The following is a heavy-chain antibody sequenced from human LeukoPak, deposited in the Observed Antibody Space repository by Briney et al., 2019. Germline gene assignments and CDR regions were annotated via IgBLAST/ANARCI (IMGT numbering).Heavy chain of an antibody. D-gene: IGHD3-16*02. V-gene: IGHV4-34*01. CDR1: GGSFSGYY. J-gene: IGHJ3*02. CDR2: INHSGST. CDR3: ARPFIGGAFDI. Sequence: PSETLSLTCAVYGGSFSGYYWSWIRQPPGKGLEWIGEINHSGSTNYNPSLKSRVTISVDTSKNQFSLKLSSVTAADTAVYYCARPFIGGAFDIWGQGTMVTVSS.